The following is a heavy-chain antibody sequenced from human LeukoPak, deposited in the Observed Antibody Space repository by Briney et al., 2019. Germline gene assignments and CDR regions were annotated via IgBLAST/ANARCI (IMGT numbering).Heavy chain of an antibody. CDR2: ISYDGSNK. CDR3: AKDRGNSRGPIVYYFDY. V-gene: IGHV3-30-3*01. CDR1: RFTFSSYV. J-gene: IGHJ4*02. D-gene: IGHD2/OR15-2a*01. Sequence: GGSLRLSCAASRFTFSSYVMHWVRQAPGKGLEWVAVISYDGSNKYYADSVKGRFTISRDNSKNTLYLQMNSLRAEDTAVYYCAKDRGNSRGPIVYYFDYWGQGTLVTVSS.